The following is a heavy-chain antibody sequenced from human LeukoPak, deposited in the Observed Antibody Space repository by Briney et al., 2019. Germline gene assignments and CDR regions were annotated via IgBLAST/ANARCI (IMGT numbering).Heavy chain of an antibody. J-gene: IGHJ4*02. CDR2: INHSGST. Sequence: INHSGSTNYNPSLKSRVTISVDTSKNQFSLKLSSVTAADTAVYYCASRNSSGYYYYYYFDYWGQGTLVTVSS. V-gene: IGHV4-34*01. D-gene: IGHD3-22*01. CDR3: ASRNSSGYYYYYYFDY.